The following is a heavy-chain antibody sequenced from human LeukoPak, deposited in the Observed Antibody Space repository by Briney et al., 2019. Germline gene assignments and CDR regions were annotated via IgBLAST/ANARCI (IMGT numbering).Heavy chain of an antibody. J-gene: IGHJ6*03. CDR1: GFTVSSNY. CDR2: IYSGGST. D-gene: IGHD3-10*01. CDR3: ARVAGSGSYHRRYYYMDV. Sequence: GGSLRLSCAASGFTVSSNYMSWVRQAPGKGLEWVSVIYSGGSTYCADSVKGRFTISRDNSKNTLYLQMNSLRAEDTAVYYCARVAGSGSYHRRYYYMDVWGKGTTVTVSS. V-gene: IGHV3-66*02.